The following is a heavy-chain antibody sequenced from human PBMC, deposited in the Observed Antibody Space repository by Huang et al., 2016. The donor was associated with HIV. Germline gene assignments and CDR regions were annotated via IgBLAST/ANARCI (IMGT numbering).Heavy chain of an antibody. D-gene: IGHD3-22*01. V-gene: IGHV1-69*01. CDR1: GGSFRNFA. J-gene: IGHJ4*02. CDR3: ATVDYYDTSGPQRGYFDN. Sequence: QVQLVQSGAEVKKPGSSVKVSCKASGGSFRNFAIGWVRQAPGQGLEWWGGINPALGTANYAQKFQGRVTIIADESTSTAYMELSSLRSEDTAVYYCATVDYYDTSGPQRGYFDNWGQGTLVTVSS. CDR2: INPALGTA.